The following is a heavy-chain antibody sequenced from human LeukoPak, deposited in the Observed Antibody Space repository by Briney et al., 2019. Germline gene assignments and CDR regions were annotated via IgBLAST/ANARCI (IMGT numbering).Heavy chain of an antibody. CDR3: ARLPGTEDYYYYYMDV. CDR1: GYSFTSYW. Sequence: GESLKISCRGSGYSFTSYWIGWVRQMPGKGLEWMGIIYPGDSDTRYSPSFQGQVTISADKSISTAYLQWSSLKASDTAMYYCARLPGTEDYYYYYMDVWGKGTTVTVSS. J-gene: IGHJ6*03. CDR2: IYPGDSDT. V-gene: IGHV5-51*01. D-gene: IGHD1-1*01.